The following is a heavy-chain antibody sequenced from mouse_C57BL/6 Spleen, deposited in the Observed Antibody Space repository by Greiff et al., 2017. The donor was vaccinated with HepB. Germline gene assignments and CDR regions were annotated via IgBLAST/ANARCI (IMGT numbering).Heavy chain of an antibody. V-gene: IGHV5-4*01. CDR2: ISDGGSYT. CDR1: GFTFSSYA. Sequence: EVHLVESGGGLVKPGGSLKLSCAASGFTFSSYAMSWVRQTPEKRLEWVATISDGGSYTYYPDNVKGRFTISRDNAKNNLYLQMSHLKSEDTAMYYCARDPSAMDYWGQGTSVTVSS. J-gene: IGHJ4*01. CDR3: ARDPSAMDY.